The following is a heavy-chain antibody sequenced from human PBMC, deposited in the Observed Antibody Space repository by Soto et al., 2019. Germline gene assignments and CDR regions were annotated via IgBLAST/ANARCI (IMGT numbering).Heavy chain of an antibody. CDR1: GFTFSNAW. V-gene: IGHV3-15*01. CDR2: IKSKTDGGTT. D-gene: IGHD3-3*01. CDR3: TRDYFWDSKDDY. Sequence: GGSLRLSCAASGFTFSNAWMSWVRQAPGKGLEWVGRIKSKTDGGTTDYAAPVKGRFTISRDDSKNTLYLQMNSLKTEDTAVYYCTRDYFWDSKDDYWGQGTLVTVSS. J-gene: IGHJ4*02.